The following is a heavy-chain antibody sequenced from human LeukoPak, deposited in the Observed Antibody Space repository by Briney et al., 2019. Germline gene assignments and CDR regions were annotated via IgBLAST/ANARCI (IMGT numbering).Heavy chain of an antibody. Sequence: GASVKVSCKASGYTFTSYGISWVRQAPGQGLEWMGWISAYNGNTNYAQKLQGRVTMTTDTSTSTAYMELRSLRSDDTAVYYCARDGSWGRGLYSYGVCGYWGQGTLVTVSS. V-gene: IGHV1-18*01. CDR2: ISAYNGNT. CDR1: GYTFTSYG. CDR3: ARDGSWGRGLYSYGVCGY. J-gene: IGHJ4*02. D-gene: IGHD5-18*01.